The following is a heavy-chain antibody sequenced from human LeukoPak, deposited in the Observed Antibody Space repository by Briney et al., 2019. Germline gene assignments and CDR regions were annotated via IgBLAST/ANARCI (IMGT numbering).Heavy chain of an antibody. CDR2: CSSRSTYI. V-gene: IGHV3-21*01. Sequence: GGSLRLSCAASGFTFSDYSMNWVRQAPGKGLEWVSSCSSRSTYIYYADSVKGRFTISRDNAKNSVYLQMSGLRAEDTAVYYCARLSYDSSGKVDAFDIWGQGTMVTVSS. CDR1: GFTFSDYS. J-gene: IGHJ3*02. D-gene: IGHD3-22*01. CDR3: ARLSYDSSGKVDAFDI.